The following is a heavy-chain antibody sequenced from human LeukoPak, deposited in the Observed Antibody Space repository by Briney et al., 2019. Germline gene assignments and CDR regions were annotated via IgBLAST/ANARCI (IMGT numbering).Heavy chain of an antibody. CDR1: GYSFTSYW. D-gene: IGHD1-26*01. Sequence: GESLKISCKGSGYSFTSYWIGWVRQAPGQGLEWMGWISAYNGNTNYAQKLQGRVTMTTDTSTSTAYMELRSLRSDDTAVYYCAKYRYSGSYLGQYYFDYWGQGTLVTVSS. J-gene: IGHJ4*02. CDR2: ISAYNGNT. V-gene: IGHV1-18*04. CDR3: AKYRYSGSYLGQYYFDY.